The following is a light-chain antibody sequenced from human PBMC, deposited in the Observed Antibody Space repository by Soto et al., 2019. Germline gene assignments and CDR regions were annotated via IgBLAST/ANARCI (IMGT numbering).Light chain of an antibody. CDR1: QSFSTW. Sequence: DIQMTQSPSTLSASVGDRVTITCRASQSFSTWLAWYQQKPGKAPELLIYDASILQAGVPSRFSGGGSGTEFTLTISSLQPDDFSTFYCQQYNNYPWTFGQGTKVDIK. CDR3: QQYNNYPWT. J-gene: IGKJ1*01. V-gene: IGKV1-5*01. CDR2: DAS.